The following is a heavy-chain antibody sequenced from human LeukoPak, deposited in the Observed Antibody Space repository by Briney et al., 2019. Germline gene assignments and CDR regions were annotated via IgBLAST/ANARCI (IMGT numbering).Heavy chain of an antibody. CDR3: AREQKDYDFWSGYYNGYFDY. CDR2: ISSSSSYI. Sequence: GGSLRLSCAASGFTFSSYSMNWVRQAPGKGLEWVSSISSSSSYIYYADSVKGRFTISRDNAKNSLYLQMNSLRAEDTAVYYCAREQKDYDFWSGYYNGYFDYWGQGTLVTVSS. D-gene: IGHD3-3*01. CDR1: GFTFSSYS. V-gene: IGHV3-21*01. J-gene: IGHJ4*02.